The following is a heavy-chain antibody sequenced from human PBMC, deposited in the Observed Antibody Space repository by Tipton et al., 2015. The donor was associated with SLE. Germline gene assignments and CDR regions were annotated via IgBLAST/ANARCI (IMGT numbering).Heavy chain of an antibody. J-gene: IGHJ3*02. CDR1: GGSISSYY. Sequence: TLSLTCTVSGGSISSYYWGWIREPAGGGLEWSGRISTNEYTNYNPSLKSRVTMSVDTSKNHSSMKVNSVTAADTAVYYCARVWAGEGDVFDIWGQGTMVSVSS. V-gene: IGHV4-4*07. CDR3: ARVWAGEGDVFDI. CDR2: ISTNEYT. D-gene: IGHD3-16*01.